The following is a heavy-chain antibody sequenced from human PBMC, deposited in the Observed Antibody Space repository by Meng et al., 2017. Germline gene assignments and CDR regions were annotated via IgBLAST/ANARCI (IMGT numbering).Heavy chain of an antibody. D-gene: IGHD4-23*01. CDR3: AREIASRGNHAR. V-gene: IGHV1-2*06. Sequence: VKAGGGVKKPGASVKVSCKASGYLLPGYYIPWVRQAPGQGLGWMGQINPNSGVTNFAQRFQGRVTMTRDTSISTAYMELSRLTSDDTAVYYCAREIASRGNHARWGQGTLVTVSS. CDR2: INPNSGVT. J-gene: IGHJ4*02. CDR1: GYLLPGYY.